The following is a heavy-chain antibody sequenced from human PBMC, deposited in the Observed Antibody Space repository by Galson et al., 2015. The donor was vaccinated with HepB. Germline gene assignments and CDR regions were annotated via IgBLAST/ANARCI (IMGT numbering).Heavy chain of an antibody. CDR1: GYTFTSYY. V-gene: IGHV1-46*01. CDR2: INPSGGST. Sequence: SVKVSCKASGYTFTSYYMHWARQAPGQGLEWMGIINPSGGSTSYAQKFQGRVTMTRDTSTSTVYMELSSLRSEDAAVYYCARDPTVVTPGVLDYYYYYGMDVWGQGTTVTVSS. J-gene: IGHJ6*02. CDR3: ARDPTVVTPGVLDYYYYYGMDV. D-gene: IGHD4-23*01.